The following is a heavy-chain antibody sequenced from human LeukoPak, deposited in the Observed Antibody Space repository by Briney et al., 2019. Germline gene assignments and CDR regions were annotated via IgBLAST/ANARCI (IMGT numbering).Heavy chain of an antibody. CDR3: AKDLIGYCSTTSCWGGFDY. CDR2: IRYDGSNK. CDR1: GFTFSSYG. Sequence: PGGSLRLSCAASGFTFSSYGMHWVRQAPGKGLEWVAFIRYDGSNKYYADSVKDRFTISRDNSKNTLYLQMNSLRAEDTAVYYCAKDLIGYCSTTSCWGGFDYWGQGTLVTVSS. D-gene: IGHD2-2*03. J-gene: IGHJ4*02. V-gene: IGHV3-30*02.